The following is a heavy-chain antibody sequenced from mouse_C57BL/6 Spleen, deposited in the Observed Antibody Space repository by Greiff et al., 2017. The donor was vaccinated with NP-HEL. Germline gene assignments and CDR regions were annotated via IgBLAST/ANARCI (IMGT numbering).Heavy chain of an antibody. Sequence: EVQVVESGKGLVKPGGSLKLSCAASGFTFSSYAMSWVRQTPEKRLEWVAYISSGGDYIYYADTVKGRFTISRDNARNTLYLQMSSLKSEDTAMDYCTRDHGYDPPYYFDYWGQGTTLTVSS. CDR3: TRDHGYDPPYYFDY. D-gene: IGHD2-2*01. J-gene: IGHJ2*01. V-gene: IGHV5-9-1*02. CDR1: GFTFSSYA. CDR2: ISSGGDYI.